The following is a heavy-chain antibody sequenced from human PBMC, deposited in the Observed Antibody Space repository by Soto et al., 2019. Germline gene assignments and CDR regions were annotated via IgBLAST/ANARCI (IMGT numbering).Heavy chain of an antibody. Sequence: QVQLVESGGGVVQPGRSLRLSCAASGFTFSSYGMHWVRQAPGKGLEWVAVIWYDGSNKYYADSVKGRFTISRDNSKNTLYLQMNSLRAEDTAVYYCARGPTHFGVVAHDFDYWGQGTLVTVSS. CDR3: ARGPTHFGVVAHDFDY. V-gene: IGHV3-33*01. J-gene: IGHJ4*02. D-gene: IGHD3-3*01. CDR1: GFTFSSYG. CDR2: IWYDGSNK.